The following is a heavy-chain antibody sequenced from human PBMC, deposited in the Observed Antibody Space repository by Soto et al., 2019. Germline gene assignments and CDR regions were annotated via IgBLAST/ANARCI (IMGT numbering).Heavy chain of an antibody. CDR3: ARPLGYGYCSGGSCYGDYYGMDV. V-gene: IGHV5-51*01. D-gene: IGHD2-15*01. CDR1: GYSFTSYW. J-gene: IGHJ6*02. Sequence: PGESLKISCKGSGYSFTSYWIGWVRQMPGKGLEWMGIIYPGDSDTGYSPSFQGQVTISADKSISTAYLQWSSLKASDTAMYYCARPLGYGYCSGGSCYGDYYGMDVWGQGTTVTVSS. CDR2: IYPGDSDT.